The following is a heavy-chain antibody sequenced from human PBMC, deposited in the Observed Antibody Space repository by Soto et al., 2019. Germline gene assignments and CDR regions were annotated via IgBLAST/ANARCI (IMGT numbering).Heavy chain of an antibody. CDR3: ARGAAGYCSGGSCSRGGWFDP. V-gene: IGHV1-3*01. J-gene: IGHJ5*02. D-gene: IGHD2-15*01. CDR1: GYTFTSYA. CDR2: INAGNGNT. Sequence: QVPLVQSGAEVKKPGASVKVSCKASGYTFTSYAMHWVRQAPGQRLEWMGWINAGNGNTKYSQKFQGRVTITRDTSASTAYMELSSLRSEDTAVYYCARGAAGYCSGGSCSRGGWFDPWGHGTLVTVSS.